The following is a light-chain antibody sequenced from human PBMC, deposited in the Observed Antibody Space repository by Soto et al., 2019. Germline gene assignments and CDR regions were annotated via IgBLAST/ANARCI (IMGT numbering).Light chain of an antibody. CDR2: EVS. J-gene: IGLJ1*01. CDR3: SSYTSSSRPYV. CDR1: SSDVRGYNY. Sequence: QSALTQPASVSGSPGQSITTSCTGTSSDVRGYNYVSWYQQHSGKAPKLMIYEVSNRPSGVSIRFSGSKSGNTASLTISGLQAEDEADYYCSSYTSSSRPYVFGTGTKLTVL. V-gene: IGLV2-14*01.